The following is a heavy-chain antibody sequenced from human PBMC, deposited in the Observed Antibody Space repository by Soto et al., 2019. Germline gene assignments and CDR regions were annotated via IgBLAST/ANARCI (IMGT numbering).Heavy chain of an antibody. CDR2: IYYSGST. Sequence: PSETLSLTCTVSGGSISSSSYYWGWIRQPPGKGLEWIGYIYYSGSTYYNPSLKSRVTISVDTSKNQFSLKLSSVTAADTAVYYCARVRPPYDFWSGYLFDYWGQGTLVTVSS. CDR1: GGSISSSSYY. CDR3: ARVRPPYDFWSGYLFDY. V-gene: IGHV4-31*03. D-gene: IGHD3-3*01. J-gene: IGHJ4*02.